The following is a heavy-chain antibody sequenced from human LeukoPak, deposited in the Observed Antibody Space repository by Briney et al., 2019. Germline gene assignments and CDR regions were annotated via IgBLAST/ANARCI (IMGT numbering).Heavy chain of an antibody. Sequence: SETLSLTCTVSGGSISSGGYYWSWIRQPPGKGLEWIGYIYHSGSTYYNPSLKSRVTISVDTSKNQFSLKLSSVTAADTAVYYCARGDYDILTGPHGYDYWGQGTLVTVSS. CDR1: GGSISSGGYY. CDR2: IYHSGST. J-gene: IGHJ4*02. V-gene: IGHV4-30-2*01. CDR3: ARGDYDILTGPHGYDY. D-gene: IGHD3-9*01.